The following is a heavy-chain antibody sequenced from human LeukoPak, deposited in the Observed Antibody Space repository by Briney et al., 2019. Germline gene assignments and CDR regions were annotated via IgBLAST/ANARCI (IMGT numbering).Heavy chain of an antibody. J-gene: IGHJ2*01. Sequence: PGGSLRLSCAASGFTFSSCELSWVRQAPAKGLEWVSYISSSGSIMYYADSVKGRFTISRDNSKNTLYLQMNSLRAEDTAVYYCARESTSWYFDLWGRGTLVTVSS. V-gene: IGHV3-48*03. CDR2: ISSSGSIM. CDR3: ARESTSWYFDL. CDR1: GFTFSSCE. D-gene: IGHD2-2*01.